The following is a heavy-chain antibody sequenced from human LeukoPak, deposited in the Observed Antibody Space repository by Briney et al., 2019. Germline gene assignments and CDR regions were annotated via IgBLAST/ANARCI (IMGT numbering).Heavy chain of an antibody. CDR1: GFTFSSYA. Sequence: GGSLRLSCAASGFTFSSYAMSWVRQAPGKGLEWVSAISGSGGSTYYADSVKGRFTISRDNSKNTLYLQMNSLRAEDTAVYYCANLGSLAIVGATRNYFDYWGQGTLVTVSS. CDR2: ISGSGGST. V-gene: IGHV3-23*01. D-gene: IGHD1-26*01. J-gene: IGHJ4*02. CDR3: ANLGSLAIVGATRNYFDY.